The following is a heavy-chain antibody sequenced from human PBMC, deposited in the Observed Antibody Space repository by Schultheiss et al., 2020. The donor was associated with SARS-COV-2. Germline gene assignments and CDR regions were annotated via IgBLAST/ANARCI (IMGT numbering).Heavy chain of an antibody. CDR2: IYHSGST. D-gene: IGHD1-7*01. Sequence: SQTLSLTCTVSGGSISSSSYYWGWIRQPPGKGLEWIGEIYHSGSTNYNPSLKSRFTISVDTSKNQFSLKLSSVTAADTAVYYCARATGTTLGYYYYMDVWGKGTTVTVSS. J-gene: IGHJ6*03. CDR1: GGSISSSSYY. V-gene: IGHV4-39*07. CDR3: ARATGTTLGYYYYMDV.